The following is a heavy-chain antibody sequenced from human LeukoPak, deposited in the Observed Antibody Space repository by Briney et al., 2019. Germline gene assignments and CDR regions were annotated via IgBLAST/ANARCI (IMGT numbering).Heavy chain of an antibody. D-gene: IGHD4-17*01. V-gene: IGHV1-46*01. CDR2: INPSGGST. J-gene: IGHJ4*02. CDR3: ASNDYGDYNMDY. CDR1: GYTFTSYY. Sequence: ASVKVSCKASGYTFTSYYMHWVRQAPGQGLEWMGIINPSGGSTSYAQKFQGRVTTTRDTSTSTVYMELSSLRSEDTAVYYCASNDYGDYNMDYWGQGTLVTVSS.